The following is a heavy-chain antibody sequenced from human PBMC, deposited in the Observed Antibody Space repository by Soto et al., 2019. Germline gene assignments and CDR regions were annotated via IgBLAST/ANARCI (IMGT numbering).Heavy chain of an antibody. CDR2: ISYTGST. V-gene: IGHV4-31*03. Sequence: SETLSLTCTVAGGSISSGGYYWSWFRQHPGKGLEWIGHISYTGSTYYNPPLKSRVTISVDTSKNQFSLKLNSVTAADTAVYFWGGASYYHSSGYSPNFDSWGQGTLVPVSS. CDR3: GGASYYHSSGYSPNFDS. J-gene: IGHJ4*02. CDR1: GGSISSGGYY. D-gene: IGHD3-22*01.